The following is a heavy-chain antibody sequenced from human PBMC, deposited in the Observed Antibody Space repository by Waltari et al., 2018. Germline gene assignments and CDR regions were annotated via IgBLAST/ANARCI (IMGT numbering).Heavy chain of an antibody. J-gene: IGHJ4*02. V-gene: IGHV3-23*01. CDR3: AKRGGTGPVAVSGIHCDY. Sequence: EVQLLESGGGLVQPGGSLRLSCAASGFTFSTYAIYWVRQAPGKGLEWISSIRSSGSSAYYTDSGKGRFTISRDNSKSTLYREMDSLRVEDTATYYCAKRGGTGPVAVSGIHCDYWGQGTLVTVSS. CDR2: IRSSGSSA. CDR1: GFTFSTYA. D-gene: IGHD1-26*01.